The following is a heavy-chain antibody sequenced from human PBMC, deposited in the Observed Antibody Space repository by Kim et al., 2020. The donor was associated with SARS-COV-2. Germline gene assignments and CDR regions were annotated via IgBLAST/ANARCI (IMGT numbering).Heavy chain of an antibody. V-gene: IGHV4-39*01. J-gene: IGHJ4*02. CDR3: ARGYCSGGSCYHEFDY. D-gene: IGHD2-15*01. Sequence: LKSRVTISVDTSKNQFSLKLSSVTAADTAVYYCARGYCSGGSCYHEFDYWGQGTLVTVSS.